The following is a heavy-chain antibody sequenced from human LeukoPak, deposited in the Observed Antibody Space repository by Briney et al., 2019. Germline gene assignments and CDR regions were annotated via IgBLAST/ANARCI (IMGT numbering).Heavy chain of an antibody. Sequence: EASVKVSCKASGHTFTGYYMHWVRQAPGQGLEWMGIINPSGGSTSYAQKFQGRVTMTRDMSTSTVYMELSSLRSEDTAVYYCAREMVVTADHYYYMDVWGKGTTVTVSS. CDR2: INPSGGST. D-gene: IGHD2-21*02. J-gene: IGHJ6*03. V-gene: IGHV1-46*01. CDR3: AREMVVTADHYYYMDV. CDR1: GHTFTGYY.